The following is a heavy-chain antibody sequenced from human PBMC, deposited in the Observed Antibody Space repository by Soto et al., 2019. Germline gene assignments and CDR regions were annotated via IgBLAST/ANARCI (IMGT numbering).Heavy chain of an antibody. CDR2: IWYDGSNK. Sequence: QVQLVESGGGVVQPGRSLRLSCAASGFTFSSYGMHWVRQAPGKGLEWVAVIWYDGSNKYYADSVKGRFTISRDNSKNPLYLQMNSLRAEDTAVYYCARTVYSSSWYWFDPWGQGTLVTVSS. CDR3: ARTVYSSSWYWFDP. J-gene: IGHJ5*02. CDR1: GFTFSSYG. V-gene: IGHV3-33*01. D-gene: IGHD6-13*01.